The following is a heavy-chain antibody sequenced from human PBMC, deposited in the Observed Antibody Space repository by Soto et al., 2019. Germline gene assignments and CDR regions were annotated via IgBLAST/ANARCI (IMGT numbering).Heavy chain of an antibody. CDR2: IIPIFGTA. CDR3: ARGRVVVTKGYYYYYYGMDV. D-gene: IGHD2-21*02. CDR1: GGTFSRYS. V-gene: IGHV1-69*13. J-gene: IGHJ6*02. Sequence: SVEVSCKASGGTFSRYSISWVLQAPGQGPEWMGGIIPIFGTANYAQKFQGRVTITADESTSTAYMELSSLRSEDTAVYYCARGRVVVTKGYYYYYYGMDVWGQGTTVTVSS.